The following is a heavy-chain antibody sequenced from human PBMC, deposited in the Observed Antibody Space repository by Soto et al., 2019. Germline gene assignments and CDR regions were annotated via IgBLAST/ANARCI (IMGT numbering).Heavy chain of an antibody. CDR2: IYHSGST. CDR1: GGTMSSGGYS. J-gene: IGHJ4*02. D-gene: IGHD6-13*01. V-gene: IGHV4-30-2*01. CDR3: AKGSGSSSWVWDNFDY. Sequence: PSETMSLTCAVSGGTMSSGGYSWSWNRQPPGKGLEWIGYIYHSGSTYYADSVKGRFTISRDNSKSTLYLQMNSLRAEDTAVYYCAKGSGSSSWVWDNFDYWGQGTLVTVSS.